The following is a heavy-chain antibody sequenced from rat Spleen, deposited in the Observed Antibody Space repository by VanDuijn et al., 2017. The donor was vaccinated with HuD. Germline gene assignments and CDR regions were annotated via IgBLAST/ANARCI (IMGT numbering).Heavy chain of an antibody. Sequence: EVQLVESGGGLVQPGRSLKLSCAASGFTFSDYNMAWVRQAPKKGLEWVATISYDGSSTYHGDSVKGRFTISRDNAKSTLYLQMDSLRSEDTASYYCARHHYDGYYHGPVLGVMDAWGQGASVTVSS. J-gene: IGHJ4*01. CDR1: GFTFSDYN. CDR3: ARHHYDGYYHGPVLGVMDA. D-gene: IGHD1-12*03. V-gene: IGHV5-7*01. CDR2: ISYDGSST.